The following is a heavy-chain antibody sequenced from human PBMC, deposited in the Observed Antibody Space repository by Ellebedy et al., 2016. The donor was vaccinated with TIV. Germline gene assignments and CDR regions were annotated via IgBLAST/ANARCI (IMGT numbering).Heavy chain of an antibody. V-gene: IGHV1-18*04. D-gene: IGHD2-2*01. Sequence: ASVKVSCKTSGYTFTSYGISWVRQAPGQGLAWMGWISAYNGNTNYAQMLQGRVTMTTDTFTRTAYMELRSLRSDDTAVYYCARYCNSTTCSNWFDPWGQGTLVTVSS. CDR2: ISAYNGNT. CDR3: ARYCNSTTCSNWFDP. CDR1: GYTFTSYG. J-gene: IGHJ5*02.